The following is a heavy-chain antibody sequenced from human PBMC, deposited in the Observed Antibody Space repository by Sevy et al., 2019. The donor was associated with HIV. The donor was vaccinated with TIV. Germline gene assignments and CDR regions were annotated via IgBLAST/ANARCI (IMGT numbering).Heavy chain of an antibody. CDR2: VNSDGTST. D-gene: IGHD6-13*01. V-gene: IGHV3-74*01. Sequence: GGSLRLSCAASGFTFSNYWMHWVRQAPGKGLVWVSRVNSDGTSTTYADSVKGRFTIYRDNDKNTLCLQMSSLRAEDKAVYYCVAANSWDDYWGQGTLVTISS. J-gene: IGHJ4*02. CDR1: GFTFSNYW. CDR3: VAANSWDDY.